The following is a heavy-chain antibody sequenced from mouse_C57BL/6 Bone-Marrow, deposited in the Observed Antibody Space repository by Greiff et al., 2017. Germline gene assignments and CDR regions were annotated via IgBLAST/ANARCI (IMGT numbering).Heavy chain of an antibody. CDR2: IYLRSGNS. D-gene: IGHD1-1*01. CDR1: GYTFTSYG. CDR3: ARSKGYYYGSSADY. J-gene: IGHJ2*01. V-gene: IGHV1-81*01. Sequence: VQLQQSGAELARPGASVKLSCKASGYTFTSYGISWVKQSTGQGLAWIGEIYLRSGNSYYNETFKGKATLTADKTTSTAYIELRSLTSEDSAVYFCARSKGYYYGSSADYWGQGTTLTVSS.